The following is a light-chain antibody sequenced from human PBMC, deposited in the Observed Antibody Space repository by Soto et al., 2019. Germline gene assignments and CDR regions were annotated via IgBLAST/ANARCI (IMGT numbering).Light chain of an antibody. CDR3: LPHYIYPHT. CDR2: AGS. J-gene: IGKJ2*01. Sequence: DIQMTQSPSAMSAYVGDRVTITCRASQGIRNFLVWFQHKPGKVPKRLIYAGSSLQSGVPSRFHGSGAGEEFPLTISSLQPEDFATFYWLPHYIYPHTFGQGTKLEIK. CDR1: QGIRNF. V-gene: IGKV1-17*03.